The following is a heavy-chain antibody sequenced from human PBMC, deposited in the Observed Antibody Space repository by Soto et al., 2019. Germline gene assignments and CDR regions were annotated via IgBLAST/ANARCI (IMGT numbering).Heavy chain of an antibody. J-gene: IGHJ4*02. V-gene: IGHV4-59*12. D-gene: IGHD3-3*01. Sequence: SETLSLTCTVSGGSISNFYWSWIRQPPGKGLEWIGDINHTGSTNYNPSLKSRVTISLDTSKNQFSLRLSSVTAADTAVYYCATAHYDFWSGFSQKYYFDYWGQGTQVTVSS. CDR2: INHTGST. CDR1: GGSISNFY. CDR3: ATAHYDFWSGFSQKYYFDY.